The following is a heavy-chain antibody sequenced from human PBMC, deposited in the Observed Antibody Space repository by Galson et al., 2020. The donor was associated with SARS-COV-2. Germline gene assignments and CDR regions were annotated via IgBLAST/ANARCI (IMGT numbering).Heavy chain of an antibody. CDR2: IWYDGSNK. Sequence: GGSLRLSCAASGFTFSSYGMHWVRQAPGKGLEWVAVIWYDGSNKYYADSVKGRFTISRDNSKNTLYLQMNSLRAEDTAVYYCARDRGYSGYDAEEGFGYWGQGTLVTVSS. J-gene: IGHJ4*02. CDR1: GFTFSSYG. D-gene: IGHD5-12*01. CDR3: ARDRGYSGYDAEEGFGY. V-gene: IGHV3-33*01.